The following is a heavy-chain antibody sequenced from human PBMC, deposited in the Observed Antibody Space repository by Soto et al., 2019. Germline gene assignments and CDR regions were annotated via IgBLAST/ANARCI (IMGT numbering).Heavy chain of an antibody. D-gene: IGHD2-2*02. V-gene: IGHV3-64*01. J-gene: IGHJ6*02. CDR3: ARIPNYHYALDV. CDR2: ISSNGGSI. Sequence: EVQLVESGGSLVQPGGSLGLSCAASGFTFSSYAMHWFRQSPGKGLEYVSAISSNGGSIYYGNSVKGRFTISRDNSKNTLYLQMGSLRAEDMAVYYCARIPNYHYALDVWGQGTTVTVSS. CDR1: GFTFSSYA.